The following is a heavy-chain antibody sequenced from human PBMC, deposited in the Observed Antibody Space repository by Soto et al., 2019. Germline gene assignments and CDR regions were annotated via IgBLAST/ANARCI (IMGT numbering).Heavy chain of an antibody. Sequence: EVQLLESGGGLVQPGGYLTLSCAASEYTFSTYAMAWVRQAPGRALEWVSTISDSGANTHYADSVEGRFTISRDNSKSTVFLQMNSLRAEDSAVYYCARDVGGSSLFAFWGHGTLVTVSS. J-gene: IGHJ4*01. V-gene: IGHV3-23*01. CDR2: ISDSGANT. CDR3: ARDVGGSSLFAF. D-gene: IGHD1-26*01. CDR1: EYTFSTYA.